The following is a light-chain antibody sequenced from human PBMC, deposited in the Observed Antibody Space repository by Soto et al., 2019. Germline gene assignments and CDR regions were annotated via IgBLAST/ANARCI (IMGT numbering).Light chain of an antibody. CDR3: CSLAGSIPLYV. J-gene: IGLJ1*01. V-gene: IGLV2-23*01. Sequence: QSALTQPASVSGSPGQSITISCTGTSSDVGSYTLVSWYQVHPGKAPKLLTYEDNERPSGVSNRFSGSKSGNTASLTISGLQAEDEAVFYCCSLAGSIPLYVLGTGTRVTVL. CDR1: SSDVGSYTL. CDR2: EDN.